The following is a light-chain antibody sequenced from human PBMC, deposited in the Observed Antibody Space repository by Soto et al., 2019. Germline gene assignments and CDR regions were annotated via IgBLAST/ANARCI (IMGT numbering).Light chain of an antibody. Sequence: QSALTQPASVSGSPGQSITTSCTGTSGDIGNYNLISWYQHHPGKAPKVIIFEATKRPSDISSRFSASKSGNTASLTISGLLAEDEADYYCCSYAGRASVIFGGGTKVTVL. V-gene: IGLV2-23*01. J-gene: IGLJ2*01. CDR2: EAT. CDR1: SGDIGNYNL. CDR3: CSYAGRASVI.